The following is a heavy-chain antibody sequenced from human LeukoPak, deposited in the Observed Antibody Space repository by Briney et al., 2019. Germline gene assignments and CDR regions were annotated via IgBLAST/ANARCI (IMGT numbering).Heavy chain of an antibody. V-gene: IGHV1-69*06. Sequence: GASVKVSCKASGGTFSSYAVSWVRQAPGQGLEWMGGIIPIFGTANYAQKFQGRVTITADKSTSTAYMELSSLRSEDKAVYYCAREGGPGVVVPAAKSEAFDIWGQGTMVTVSS. J-gene: IGHJ3*02. CDR3: AREGGPGVVVPAAKSEAFDI. CDR1: GGTFSSYA. CDR2: IIPIFGTA. D-gene: IGHD2-2*01.